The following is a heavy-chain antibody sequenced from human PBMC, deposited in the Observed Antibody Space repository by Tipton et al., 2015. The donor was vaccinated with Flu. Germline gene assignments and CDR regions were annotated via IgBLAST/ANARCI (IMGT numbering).Heavy chain of an antibody. CDR3: ARGSVEHYYDNSNYGSFDY. CDR1: GGTFNSYV. Sequence: QSGAEVKKPGSSVKVSCKASGGTFNSYVISWVRQAPGQGLEWMGGILPIFGTTNYAQKFQGRGTITADESTSTAYMEVSSLRSEDTAVYYCARGSVEHYYDNSNYGSFDYWGQGTLVTVSS. D-gene: IGHD3-22*01. J-gene: IGHJ4*02. V-gene: IGHV1-69*01. CDR2: ILPIFGTT.